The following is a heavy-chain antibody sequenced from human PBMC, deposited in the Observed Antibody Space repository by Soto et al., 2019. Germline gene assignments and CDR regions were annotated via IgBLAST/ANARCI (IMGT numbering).Heavy chain of an antibody. CDR1: GYTFSTYG. V-gene: IGHV1-3*01. Sequence: ASVKVSCKASGYTFSTYGMHWVRQAPGQSLEWMGWLNGGTGQTRYSQRFQGRVIITRDTSASTGYMELSSLRSEDTAVYYCARGKGMEENYFYYGLDIWGQGTTVTVS. CDR2: LNGGTGQT. J-gene: IGHJ6*02. D-gene: IGHD1-1*01. CDR3: ARGKGMEENYFYYGLDI.